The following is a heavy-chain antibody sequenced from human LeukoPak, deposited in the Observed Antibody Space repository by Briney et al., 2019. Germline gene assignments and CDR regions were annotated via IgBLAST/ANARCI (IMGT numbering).Heavy chain of an antibody. Sequence: SETLSLTCAVYGGSFSGYYWSWIRQPPGKGLEWIGEINHSGSTNYNPSLKSRVTISVDTSKNQFSLKLSSVTAADTAVYYCARWADSSGYRIDYWGQGTLVTVPS. CDR2: INHSGST. J-gene: IGHJ4*02. V-gene: IGHV4-34*01. CDR1: GGSFSGYY. D-gene: IGHD3-22*01. CDR3: ARWADSSGYRIDY.